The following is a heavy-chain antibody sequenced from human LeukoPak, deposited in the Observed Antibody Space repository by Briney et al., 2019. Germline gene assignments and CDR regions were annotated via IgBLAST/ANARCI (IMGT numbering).Heavy chain of an antibody. V-gene: IGHV3-53*01. J-gene: IGHJ4*02. Sequence: PGGSLRLSCAASGFTVSGTHMSWVRQAPGKGLEWVSAMYTGGTTYYADSVKGRFTLSRDNSRNTLFLHMNSLRADDTAVYYCAKDEATSGGGLASWGQGTLVTVSS. CDR1: GFTVSGTH. CDR2: MYTGGTT. D-gene: IGHD3-16*01. CDR3: AKDEATSGGGLAS.